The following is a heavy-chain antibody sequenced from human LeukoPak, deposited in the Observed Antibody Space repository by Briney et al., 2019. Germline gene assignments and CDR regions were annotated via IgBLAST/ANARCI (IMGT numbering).Heavy chain of an antibody. V-gene: IGHV4-61*02. Sequence: PSETLSLTCTVSGGSITFGSYYWTWIRQPAGKGLEWIGRIYTSGRTFYNPSLSSRVTISMDTSMNQFSLRLNSVTAADTAVYYCARARVIPASFDDWGQGALVTVSS. CDR3: ARARVIPASFDD. CDR2: IYTSGRT. CDR1: GGSITFGSYY. J-gene: IGHJ4*02. D-gene: IGHD3-16*02.